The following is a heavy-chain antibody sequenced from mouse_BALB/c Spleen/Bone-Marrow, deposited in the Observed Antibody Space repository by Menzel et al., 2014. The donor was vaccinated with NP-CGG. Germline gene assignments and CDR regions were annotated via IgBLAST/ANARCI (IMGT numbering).Heavy chain of an antibody. J-gene: IGHJ3*01. CDR2: VNVNGDRT. Sequence: EVKLMESGGGLVQPGGSLKLSCAASGFTFSNYGMSWVRQTPDKRLEMIATVNVNGDRTYHPDSVKGRFTISRDNAKNTLSLQMSSLKSEDTAMYYCARGYDYSSWFAYWSQGTLVTIST. CDR3: ARGYDYSSWFAY. D-gene: IGHD2-4*01. CDR1: GFTFSNYG. V-gene: IGHV5-6-3*01.